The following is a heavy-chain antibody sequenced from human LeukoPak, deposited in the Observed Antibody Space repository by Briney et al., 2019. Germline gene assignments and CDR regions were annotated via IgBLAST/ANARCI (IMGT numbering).Heavy chain of an antibody. J-gene: IGHJ4*02. V-gene: IGHV3-23*01. CDR1: GFTFSGYA. D-gene: IGHD3-22*01. Sequence: PGGSLRLSCAASGFTFSGYAMSWVRQAPGKGLEWVSAISGSGGKTYYADSGKGRFTIARANSKNTLYLQMNSLRAEDTAVYYCAKDDSSGYYPLGYWGQGTLVTVSS. CDR2: ISGSGGKT. CDR3: AKDDSSGYYPLGY.